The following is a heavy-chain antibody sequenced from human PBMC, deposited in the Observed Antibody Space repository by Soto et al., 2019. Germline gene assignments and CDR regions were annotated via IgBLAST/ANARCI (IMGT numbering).Heavy chain of an antibody. Sequence: SLRLSCAGSGFTFSNYAMSWVRQAPGKWLEWVSAISSAVNTYYADSVKGRFTISRDNSKNTLSLQMNSLRAEDTAVYYCAKQVRDGTSSPYYFDYWGQGTLVTVSS. V-gene: IGHV3-23*01. CDR2: ISSAVNT. J-gene: IGHJ4*02. CDR1: GFTFSNYA. CDR3: AKQVRDGTSSPYYFDY. D-gene: IGHD6-6*01.